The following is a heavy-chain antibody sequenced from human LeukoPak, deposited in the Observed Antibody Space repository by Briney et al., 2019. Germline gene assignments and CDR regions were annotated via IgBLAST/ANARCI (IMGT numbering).Heavy chain of an antibody. CDR1: GGSISSYY. J-gene: IGHJ4*02. CDR2: IYYSGSA. D-gene: IGHD6-25*01. CDR3: ARAGGVKTAALDLDY. V-gene: IGHV4-59*01. Sequence: SETLSLTCTVSGGSISSYYWSWIRQPPGKGLEWIGNIYYSGSANHNPSLKSRVTISRDTSKNQFSLKLTSVTTADTAVYYCARAGGVKTAALDLDYWGQGTLVTVSS.